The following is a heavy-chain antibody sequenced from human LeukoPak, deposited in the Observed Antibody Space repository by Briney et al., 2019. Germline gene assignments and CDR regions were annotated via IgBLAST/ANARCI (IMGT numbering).Heavy chain of an antibody. J-gene: IGHJ1*01. CDR1: GGSFSGYY. V-gene: IGHV4-34*01. Sequence: SETLSLTCAVYGGSFSGYYWSWTRQPPGKGLEGIGEINHSGSTNYNPSLKSRVTISVDTSKNQFSLKLSSVTAADTAVYYCARGRYCSSTSCYDFQHWGQGTLVTVSS. CDR3: ARGRYCSSTSCYDFQH. D-gene: IGHD2-2*01. CDR2: INHSGST.